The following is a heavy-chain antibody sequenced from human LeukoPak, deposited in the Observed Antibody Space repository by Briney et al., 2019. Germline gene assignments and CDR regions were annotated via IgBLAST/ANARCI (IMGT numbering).Heavy chain of an antibody. Sequence: SVKVSCKASGYTFTSYDINWVRQAPGQGLEWMGGIIPIFGTANYAQKFQGRVTITADESTSTAYMELSSLRSEDTAVYYCARGSGIYDYVWGSYRSQQIDYWGQGTLVTVSS. V-gene: IGHV1-69*13. CDR2: IIPIFGTA. CDR1: GYTFTSYD. D-gene: IGHD3-16*02. J-gene: IGHJ4*02. CDR3: ARGSGIYDYVWGSYRSQQIDY.